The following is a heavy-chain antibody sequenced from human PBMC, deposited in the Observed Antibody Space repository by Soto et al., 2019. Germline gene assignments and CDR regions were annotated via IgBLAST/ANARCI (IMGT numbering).Heavy chain of an antibody. CDR2: IGGSGGGT. CDR1: GFTFSRSG. CDR3: AKTGYCSGGSCHYIDY. V-gene: IGHV3-23*01. J-gene: IGHJ4*01. D-gene: IGHD2-15*01. Sequence: GGSLRLSCAASGFTFSRSGMNWVRQAPGMGLEWVSGIGGSGGGTYYADFVKGRLSIFRDDSKDMLYLQMNSLRVEDTAVYYCAKTGYCSGGSCHYIDYWGHGTLVTVSS.